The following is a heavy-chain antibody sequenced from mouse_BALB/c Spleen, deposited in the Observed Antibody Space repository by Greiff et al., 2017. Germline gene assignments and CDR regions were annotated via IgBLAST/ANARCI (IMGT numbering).Heavy chain of an antibody. V-gene: IGHV5-6-2*01. Sequence: EVKVEESGGGLVKLGGSLKLSCAASGFTFSSYYMSWVRQTPEKRLELVAAINSNGGSTYYPDTVKGRFTISRDNAKNTLYLQMSSLKSEDTALYYCARQGDGKAYAMDYWGQGTSVTVSS. J-gene: IGHJ4*01. CDR2: INSNGGST. D-gene: IGHD2-1*01. CDR1: GFTFSSYY. CDR3: ARQGDGKAYAMDY.